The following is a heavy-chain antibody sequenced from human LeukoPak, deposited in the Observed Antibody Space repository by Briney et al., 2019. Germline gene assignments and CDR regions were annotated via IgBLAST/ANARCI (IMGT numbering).Heavy chain of an antibody. D-gene: IGHD3-3*01. Sequence: GGSLRLSCAASGFTFSVYAMHWVRQAPGKGLEYVSAISSDGSSTYYANSVKGRFTISRDTSKNTLYLQMGSLRADDMAVYYCARSPRDFWSGYLGYWGQGTLVTVSS. V-gene: IGHV3-64*01. J-gene: IGHJ4*02. CDR3: ARSPRDFWSGYLGY. CDR1: GFTFSVYA. CDR2: ISSDGSST.